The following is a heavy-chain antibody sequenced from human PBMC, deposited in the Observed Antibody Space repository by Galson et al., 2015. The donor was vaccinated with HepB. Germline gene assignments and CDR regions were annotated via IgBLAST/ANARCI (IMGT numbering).Heavy chain of an antibody. D-gene: IGHD3-9*01. CDR1: GFTFSSYA. CDR3: AKGSGRYFDWLLDHFDY. V-gene: IGHV3-23*01. J-gene: IGHJ4*02. Sequence: SLRLSCAASGFTFSSYAMSWVRQAPGKGLEWVSAISGSGGSTYYADSVKGRFTISRDNSKNTLYLQMNSLRAEDTAVYYCAKGSGRYFDWLLDHFDYWGQGTLVTVSS. CDR2: ISGSGGST.